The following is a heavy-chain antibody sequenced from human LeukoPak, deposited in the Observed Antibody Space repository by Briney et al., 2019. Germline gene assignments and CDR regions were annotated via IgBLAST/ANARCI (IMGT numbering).Heavy chain of an antibody. CDR1: GGSISSYY. V-gene: IGHV4-59*08. D-gene: IGHD3-22*01. Sequence: SETLSLTCAVPGGSISSYYWSWIRQPPGKGLEWIGYIYYSGSTNYNPSLKSRVTISVDTSKNQFSLKLSSVTAADTAVHYCARQVVVTTGEAFDIWGQGTMVTVSS. CDR3: ARQVVVTTGEAFDI. J-gene: IGHJ3*02. CDR2: IYYSGST.